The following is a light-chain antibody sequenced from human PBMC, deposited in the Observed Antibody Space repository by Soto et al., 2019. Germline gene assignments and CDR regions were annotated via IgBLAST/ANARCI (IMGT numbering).Light chain of an antibody. J-gene: IGKJ1*01. V-gene: IGKV4-1*01. CDR2: LAS. CDR1: QSVLYTSNNRNY. CDR3: QQYHSAPWT. Sequence: DIVMTQSPDSLAVSLGERATINCKSSQSVLYTSNNRNYLAWYQQKPGQPPKLLIYLASTRESGVPDRFSSSGSGTDFTLTISSLQAEDVAVYYCQQYHSAPWTFGQGTKVEIK.